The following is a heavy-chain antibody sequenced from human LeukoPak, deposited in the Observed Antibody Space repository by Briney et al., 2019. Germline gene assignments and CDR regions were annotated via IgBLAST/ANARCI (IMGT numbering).Heavy chain of an antibody. J-gene: IGHJ6*02. CDR2: ISAYNGNT. CDR1: GYTFTSYG. Sequence: GASVKVSRKASGYTFTSYGISWVRQAPGQGLEWMGWISAYNGNTNYAQKLQGRVTMTTDTSTGTAYMEPRSLRSDDTAVYYCARVYYDFWSGYSHEYGMDVWGQGTTVTVSS. V-gene: IGHV1-18*01. CDR3: ARVYYDFWSGYSHEYGMDV. D-gene: IGHD3-3*01.